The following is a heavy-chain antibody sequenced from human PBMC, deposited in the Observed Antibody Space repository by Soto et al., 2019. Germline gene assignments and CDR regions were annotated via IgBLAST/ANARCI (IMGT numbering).Heavy chain of an antibody. CDR3: ARELRTLDRGVTYAMDV. V-gene: IGHV3-48*03. Sequence: EVQLVESGGGLVQPGGSLRLSCAVSGFTYGAYEMNWVRQAPGKGLEWVAYISSSGSIRYYADSVQGRFTISRDNANNSLYLQMNSLRAEDTAVYYCARELRTLDRGVTYAMDVWGQGTTVTV. CDR1: GFTYGAYE. J-gene: IGHJ6*02. D-gene: IGHD3-10*01. CDR2: ISSSGSIR.